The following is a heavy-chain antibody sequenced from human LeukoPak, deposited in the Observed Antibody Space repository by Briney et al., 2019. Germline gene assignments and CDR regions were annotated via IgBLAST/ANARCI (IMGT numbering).Heavy chain of an antibody. CDR2: ISGSGAST. V-gene: IGHV3-23*01. J-gene: IGHJ4*02. Sequence: PGGSLRLSCAASGFTFSSYAMTWVRQAPGKGLEWVSTISGSGASTYYADSVRGRFTISRDNSKNTLYLQMNSLRAEDTAVYYCAELGSSGFYTYYFDSWGQGTLVSVSS. D-gene: IGHD3-22*01. CDR3: AELGSSGFYTYYFDS. CDR1: GFTFSSYA.